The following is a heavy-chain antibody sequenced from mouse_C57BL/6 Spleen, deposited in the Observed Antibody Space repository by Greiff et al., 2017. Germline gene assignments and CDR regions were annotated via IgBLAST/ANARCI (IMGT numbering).Heavy chain of an antibody. CDR2: IYPGDGDT. D-gene: IGHD2-4*01. V-gene: IGHV1-82*01. Sequence: VQLQQSGPELVKPGASVKISCKASGYAFSSSWMNWVKQRPGKGLEWIGRIYPGDGDTNYNGKFKGKATLTADKSSSTAYMQLSSLTSEDSAVYFCARGDYDEAMDYWGQGTSVTVSS. CDR3: ARGDYDEAMDY. J-gene: IGHJ4*01. CDR1: GYAFSSSW.